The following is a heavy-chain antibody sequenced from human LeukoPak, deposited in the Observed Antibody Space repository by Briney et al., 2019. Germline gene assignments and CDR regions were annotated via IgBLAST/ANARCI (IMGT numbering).Heavy chain of an antibody. CDR1: RFTFSSSS. D-gene: IGHD5-24*01. Sequence: PGGSLRLSCAASRFTFSSSSMNWVRQAPGKGLEWVSYISSSSSTIYYADSAKGRFTISRDNAKNSLFLQMNSLRADDTAVYYCALGGWLQPFDFWGQGTLVTVSS. V-gene: IGHV3-48*04. CDR3: ALGGWLQPFDF. CDR2: ISSSSSTI. J-gene: IGHJ4*02.